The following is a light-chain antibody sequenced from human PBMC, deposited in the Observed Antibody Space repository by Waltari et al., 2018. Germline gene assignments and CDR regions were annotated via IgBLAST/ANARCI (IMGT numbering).Light chain of an antibody. CDR3: QQYGSSPLT. CDR2: VAS. J-gene: IGKJ4*01. CDR1: QSVSSSY. Sequence: EIVLTQSPGTLSLSPGERATLSCRASQSVSSSYLAWYQQKPGQAPRLLIYVASSRATGIPDRFSGSGSGTDFTLTISRLEPEDFAVYYCQQYGSSPLTSGGGTKVEIK. V-gene: IGKV3-20*01.